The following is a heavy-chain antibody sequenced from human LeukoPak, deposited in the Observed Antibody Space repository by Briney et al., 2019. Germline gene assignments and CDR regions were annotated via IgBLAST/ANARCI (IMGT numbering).Heavy chain of an antibody. CDR3: ASEGRLESHFDY. V-gene: IGHV3-33*01. CDR2: IWYDGSNK. Sequence: GRSLRLSCAASGFTFSSYGMHWVRQAPGKGPEWVAVIWYDGSNKYYADSVKGRFTISRDNSKNTLYLQMNSLRAEDTAVYYCASEGRLESHFDYWGQGTLVTVSS. J-gene: IGHJ4*02. CDR1: GFTFSSYG. D-gene: IGHD1-1*01.